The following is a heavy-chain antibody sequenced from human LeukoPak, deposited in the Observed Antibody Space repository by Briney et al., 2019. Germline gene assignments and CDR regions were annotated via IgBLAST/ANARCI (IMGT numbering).Heavy chain of an antibody. J-gene: IGHJ4*02. D-gene: IGHD2-21*01. CDR2: IQYDGSNK. CDR3: ARDRTAYRYGTFFGY. CDR1: TFTFSIYG. Sequence: GGSLRLSCAASTFTFSIYGMHWVRQAPAKGLEWVAFIQYDGSNKYYADSVKGRFTISRDNSRNTLYLQMNSLRAEDTAVYYCARDRTAYRYGTFFGYWGQGTLVTVSS. V-gene: IGHV3-30*02.